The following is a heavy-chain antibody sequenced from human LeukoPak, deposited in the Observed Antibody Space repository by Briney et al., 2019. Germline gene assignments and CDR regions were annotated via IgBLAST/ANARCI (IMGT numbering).Heavy chain of an antibody. D-gene: IGHD3-16*01. Sequence: GGALRLSCAASSLPVSSNFINWVRQAPGKGLERVSDYADSVKGRLTIFSDNSKNTLYLQMNSLRAEATAVYYCAKEFLGGGTFDIWGQGTMVTVSS. V-gene: IGHV3-53*01. CDR1: SLPVSSNF. CDR3: AKEFLGGGTFDI. J-gene: IGHJ3*02.